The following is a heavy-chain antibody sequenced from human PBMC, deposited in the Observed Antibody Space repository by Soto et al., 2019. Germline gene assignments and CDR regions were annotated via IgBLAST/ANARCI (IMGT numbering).Heavy chain of an antibody. CDR2: LNHRGIT. CDR3: AMAYVEDTVVVPVALRALEYLVY. CDR1: GGSFSGYD. J-gene: IGHJ4*02. Sequence: PSQSLSLPGAPYGGSFSGYDCRWIRQPPRKGLEWIGELNHRGITNYKPSLKSRVTISVDTSKNQFSLKLSSVTAADRAVYYCAMAYVEDTVVVPVALRALEYLVYWGQGTLLTVAS. V-gene: IGHV4-34*01. D-gene: IGHD2-2*01.